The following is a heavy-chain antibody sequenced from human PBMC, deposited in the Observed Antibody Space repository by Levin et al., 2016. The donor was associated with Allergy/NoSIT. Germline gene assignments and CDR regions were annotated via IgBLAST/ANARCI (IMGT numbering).Heavy chain of an antibody. Sequence: SETLSLTCTVSGGSISSSSYYWGWIRQPPGKGLEWIGSIYYSGSTYYNPSLKSRVTISVDTSKNQFSLKLSSVTAADTAVYYCARGVGSRTDYYYYYMDVWGKGTTVTVSS. CDR3: ARGVGSRTDYYYYYMDV. D-gene: IGHD2-2*01. CDR2: IYYSGST. V-gene: IGHV4-39*01. CDR1: GGSISSSSYY. J-gene: IGHJ6*03.